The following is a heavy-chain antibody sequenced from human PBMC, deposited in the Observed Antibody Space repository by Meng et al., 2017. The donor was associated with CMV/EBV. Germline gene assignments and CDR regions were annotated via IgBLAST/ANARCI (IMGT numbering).Heavy chain of an antibody. CDR1: GFTFSSYA. Sequence: GGSLRLSCAASGFTFSSYAMSWVRQAPGKGLEWVSAISGSGGSTYYADSVKGRFTISRDNSKDTLYLQMNSLRAEDTAVYYCAKEGLEYLAAGYNWFDPCGQGTLVTVSS. V-gene: IGHV3-23*01. J-gene: IGHJ5*02. D-gene: IGHD6-13*01. CDR3: AKEGLEYLAAGYNWFDP. CDR2: ISGSGGST.